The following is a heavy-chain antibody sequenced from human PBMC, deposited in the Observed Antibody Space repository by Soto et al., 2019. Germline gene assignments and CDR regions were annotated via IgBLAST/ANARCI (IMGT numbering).Heavy chain of an antibody. D-gene: IGHD3-10*01. CDR3: ARGRALLWFGELTENYYYYGMDV. Sequence: ASVKVSSKASGYTFTGYYMHWVRQSPGQGLEWMGWINPNSGGTNYAQKFQVWVTMTRDTSISTAYMELSRLRSDDTAVYYCARGRALLWFGELTENYYYYGMDVWGQGTTVTVSS. J-gene: IGHJ6*01. CDR1: GYTFTGYY. CDR2: INPNSGGT. V-gene: IGHV1-2*04.